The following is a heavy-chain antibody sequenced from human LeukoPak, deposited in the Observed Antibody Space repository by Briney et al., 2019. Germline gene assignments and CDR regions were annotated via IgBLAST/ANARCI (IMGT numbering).Heavy chain of an antibody. D-gene: IGHD2-2*02. J-gene: IGHJ4*02. CDR3: ARGTLGYCGSTSCYRGGLVY. CDR2: IYYSGST. CDR1: GGSISSYY. V-gene: IGHV4-59*12. Sequence: SETLSLTCTVSGGSISSYYWSWIRQPPGKGLEWIGYIYYSGSTNYSPSLKSRVTISVDTSKNQFSLKLSSVTAADTAVYYCARGTLGYCGSTSCYRGGLVYWGQGTLVTVSS.